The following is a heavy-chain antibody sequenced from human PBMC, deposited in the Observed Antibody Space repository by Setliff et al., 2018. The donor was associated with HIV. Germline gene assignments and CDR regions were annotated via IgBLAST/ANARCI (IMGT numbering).Heavy chain of an antibody. D-gene: IGHD3-22*01. CDR3: ARSNRGYDSRGFYRENWFDP. J-gene: IGHJ5*02. CDR1: GYRFTSYW. CDR2: IYPGDSDT. Sequence: ESLKISCKASGYRFTSYWIAWVRQMPGKGLEWMGIIYPGDSDTRYSPSFQGQVTISVDKSLDSAYLQWNTLNASDTAMYYCARSNRGYDSRGFYRENWFDPWGQGTQVTVSS. V-gene: IGHV5-51*01.